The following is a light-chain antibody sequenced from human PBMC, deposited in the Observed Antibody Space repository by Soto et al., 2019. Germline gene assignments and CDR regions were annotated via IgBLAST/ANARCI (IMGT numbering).Light chain of an antibody. J-gene: IGLJ1*01. CDR2: EDD. CDR3: QSYYSDNYV. CDR1: SGSIASSY. Sequence: FMLTQPHSVSESPGKTVTISCTRSSGSIASSYVQWYQQRPGSAPTTVIYEDDQRPSGVPHRFSGSIDRSSNSASLTISELRTEDEADYSCQSYYSDNYVFGPGTKLTVL. V-gene: IGLV6-57*04.